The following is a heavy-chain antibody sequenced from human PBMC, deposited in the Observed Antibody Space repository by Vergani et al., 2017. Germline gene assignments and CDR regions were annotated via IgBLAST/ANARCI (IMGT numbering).Heavy chain of an antibody. V-gene: IGHV4-38-2*01. D-gene: IGHD6-19*01. J-gene: IGHJ5*02. CDR2: IYHSGST. Sequence: QVQLQESGPGLVKPSETLSLTCAVSGYSISSGYYWGWIRQPPGKGLEWIGSIYHSGSTYYNPSLKSRVTISADTSKNQFSLKLSAVTAADTAVYYCARHAGQQWLVTYNWFDPWGQGTLVTVSS. CDR3: ARHAGQQWLVTYNWFDP. CDR1: GYSISSGYY.